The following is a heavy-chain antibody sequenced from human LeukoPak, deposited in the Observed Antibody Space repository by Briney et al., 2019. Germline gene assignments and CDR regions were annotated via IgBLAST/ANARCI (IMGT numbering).Heavy chain of an antibody. V-gene: IGHV1-8*01. CDR1: GYTFTSYD. CDR2: MNPNNGNT. CDR3: TRGGPVAGTHKYFQH. Sequence: GASVKVSCKASGYTFTSYDINWVRQATGQGLEWMGWMNPNNGNTDYAQNFQGRVTLTRNTSISTAYMELSSLRSEDTAVYYCTRGGPVAGTHKYFQHWGQGTLVTVSS. J-gene: IGHJ1*01. D-gene: IGHD6-19*01.